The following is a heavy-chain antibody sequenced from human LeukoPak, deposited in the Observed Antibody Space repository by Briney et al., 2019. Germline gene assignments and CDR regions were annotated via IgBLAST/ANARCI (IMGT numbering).Heavy chain of an antibody. CDR1: GFTFSSYA. V-gene: IGHV3-23*01. D-gene: IGHD6-6*01. J-gene: IGHJ4*02. CDR3: AKDRGSSLSPPLY. Sequence: GGSLRLSCAASGFTFSSYAMRWVRRAPGKALEWVSVISGSGGSTYYADSVKGRFTISRDNSKNALYLQMNSLRAEDTAVYYCAKDRGSSLSPPLYWGQGSLVTVSS. CDR2: ISGSGGST.